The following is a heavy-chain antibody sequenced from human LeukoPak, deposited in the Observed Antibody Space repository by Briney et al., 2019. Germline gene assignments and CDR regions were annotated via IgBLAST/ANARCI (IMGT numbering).Heavy chain of an antibody. V-gene: IGHV1-2*02. CDR1: GYTFTGYY. J-gene: IGHJ4*02. D-gene: IGHD3-22*01. CDR2: INPNSGGT. Sequence: ASVKVSCKASGYTFTGYYKHWVRQAPGQGLDWMGWINPNSGGTNYAQKFQGRVTMTRDTSISTAYMELSRLRSDDTAVYYCARGYYYDSSGPTFDYWGQGTLVTVSS. CDR3: ARGYYYDSSGPTFDY.